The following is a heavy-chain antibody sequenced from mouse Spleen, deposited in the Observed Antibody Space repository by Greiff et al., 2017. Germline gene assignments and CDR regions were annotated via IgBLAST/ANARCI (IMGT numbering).Heavy chain of an antibody. CDR2: ILPGSGST. V-gene: IGHV1-9*01. Sequence: VQGVESGAELMKPGASVKLSCKATGYTFTGYWIEWVKQRPGHGLEWIGEILPGSGSTNYNEKFKGKATFTADTSSNTAYMQLSSLTTEDSAIYYCARKKEIYDGYYWFAYWGQGTLVTVSA. D-gene: IGHD2-3*01. CDR3: ARKKEIYDGYYWFAY. J-gene: IGHJ3*01. CDR1: GYTFTGYW.